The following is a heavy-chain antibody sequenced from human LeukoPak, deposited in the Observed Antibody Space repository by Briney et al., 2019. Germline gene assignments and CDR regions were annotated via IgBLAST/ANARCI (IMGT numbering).Heavy chain of an antibody. Sequence: SETLSLTCAVYGGSFSGYYWSWIRQPPGKGLEWIGEIKHSGSTNYNPSLKSRVTISVDTSKNQFSLKLSSVTAADTAVYYCARARITMVRGVTLYYYYGMDVWGQGTTVTVSS. CDR3: ARARITMVRGVTLYYYYGMDV. CDR1: GGSFSGYY. CDR2: IKHSGST. D-gene: IGHD3-10*01. V-gene: IGHV4-34*01. J-gene: IGHJ6*02.